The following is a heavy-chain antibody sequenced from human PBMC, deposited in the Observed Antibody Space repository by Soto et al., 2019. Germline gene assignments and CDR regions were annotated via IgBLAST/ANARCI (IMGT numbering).Heavy chain of an antibody. Sequence: WAAVMVSCKASGYTFTSYCISWVRQARGQGLEWMGWISAYNGYTNYEQKPQGRDTMTTDTSTSTAYMQLRSLRNDEAAVYYCGRDLHSGSYYSSGYWGQGTLVTVSS. J-gene: IGHJ4*02. V-gene: IGHV1-18*04. CDR1: GYTFTSYC. CDR2: ISAYNGYT. D-gene: IGHD1-26*01. CDR3: GRDLHSGSYYSSGY.